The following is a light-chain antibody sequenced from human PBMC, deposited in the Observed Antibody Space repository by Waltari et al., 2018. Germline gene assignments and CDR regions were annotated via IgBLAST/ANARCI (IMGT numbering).Light chain of an antibody. CDR2: GAS. CDR1: QSVSTT. J-gene: IGKJ2*01. CDR3: QQFDNWS. V-gene: IGKV3-15*01. Sequence: EIVMTQSPATLSVSPGERATLSCRASQSVSTTLAWYQQKPGQAPRLLIYGASTRATGIPARFSGSGSGTEFTRTISSLQSADFAMYYCQQFDNWSFGQGTKLEIK.